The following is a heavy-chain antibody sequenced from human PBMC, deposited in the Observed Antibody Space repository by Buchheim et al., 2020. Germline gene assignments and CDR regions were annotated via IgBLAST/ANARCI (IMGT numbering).Heavy chain of an antibody. CDR2: INSDGSSV. D-gene: IGHD4-17*01. CDR1: GFIFSSNW. Sequence: EVQLVESGGGLVQPGGSLRLSCAASGFIFSSNWMHWVRQAPGKGLVWVSCINSDGSSVFYADSVKGRFTISRDHAKNTLYLQINGLRAEETAVYYCAREGDDYGDYYGLDVWGQGTT. CDR3: AREGDDYGDYYGLDV. J-gene: IGHJ6*02. V-gene: IGHV3-74*01.